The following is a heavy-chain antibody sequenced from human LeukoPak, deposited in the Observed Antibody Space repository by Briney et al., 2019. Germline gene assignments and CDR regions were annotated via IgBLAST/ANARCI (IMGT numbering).Heavy chain of an antibody. D-gene: IGHD2-8*02. CDR2: IGVSSSLV. CDR3: ARDHWSPPSY. V-gene: IGHV3-48*01. CDR1: GFIFNNYG. J-gene: IGHJ4*02. Sequence: PGGSLRLSCATTGFIFNNYGMHWVRQAPGKGLEWVSYIGVSSSLVRYADSVKGRFTISRDNAKNSLYLQMDSLRAEDTAMYYCARDHWSPPSYWGQGTLVTVSS.